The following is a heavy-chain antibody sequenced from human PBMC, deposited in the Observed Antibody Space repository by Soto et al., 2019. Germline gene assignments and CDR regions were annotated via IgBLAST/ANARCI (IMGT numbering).Heavy chain of an antibody. CDR1: GGSISSGGYY. Sequence: SETLSLTCTVSGGSISSGGYYWSWIRQHPGKGLEWIGYIYYSGSTYYNPSLKSRVTISVDTSKNQFSLKLSSVTAADTAVYYCARAKAGIFDYWGQGTLVTVSS. D-gene: IGHD6-13*01. V-gene: IGHV4-31*03. J-gene: IGHJ4*02. CDR3: ARAKAGIFDY. CDR2: IYYSGST.